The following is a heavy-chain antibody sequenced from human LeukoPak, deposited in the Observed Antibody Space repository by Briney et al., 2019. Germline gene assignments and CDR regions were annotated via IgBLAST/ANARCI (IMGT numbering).Heavy chain of an antibody. CDR2: ISSSSSYI. J-gene: IGHJ4*01. D-gene: IGHD4-17*01. CDR3: ARADYGDYVYAGYFDY. CDR1: GFTFSSYS. Sequence: GGSERLSCAASGFTFSSYSMNWVRQAPGKGLEWVSSISSSSSYIYYADSVKGRFTISRDNAKNSLYLQMNSLRAEDTAVYYCARADYGDYVYAGYFDYWGQGSL. V-gene: IGHV3-21*01.